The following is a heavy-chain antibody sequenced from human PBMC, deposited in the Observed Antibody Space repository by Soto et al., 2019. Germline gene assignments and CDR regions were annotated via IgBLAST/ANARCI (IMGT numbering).Heavy chain of an antibody. CDR3: ARRIAVTGSSYFDS. D-gene: IGHD6-19*01. V-gene: IGHV3-66*01. Sequence: EVQLVESGGGLVQPGRSLRLSCAASGFTVSSNYMSWVRQAPGKGLEWVSVIYGDGRTYYADSVKGRFTISRDNSKNTVYLQMNSLRAEDAAVYYCARRIAVTGSSYFDSWGQGTLVTVSS. CDR1: GFTVSSNY. J-gene: IGHJ4*02. CDR2: IYGDGRT.